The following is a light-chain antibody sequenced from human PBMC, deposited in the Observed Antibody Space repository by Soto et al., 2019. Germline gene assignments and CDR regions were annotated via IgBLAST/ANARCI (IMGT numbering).Light chain of an antibody. CDR2: GAS. V-gene: IGKV1-17*02. CDR1: QDVSNV. Sequence: DIQMAPSPPSLSAPVGDRVTITCRASQDVSNVVVWFQQKPGKAPMRLIFGASNMESGVPSRFSGTGSGTEFILTITNLHPEDFATYDYLQYTYIWSFGQGTKVDIK. CDR3: LQYTYIWS. J-gene: IGKJ1*01.